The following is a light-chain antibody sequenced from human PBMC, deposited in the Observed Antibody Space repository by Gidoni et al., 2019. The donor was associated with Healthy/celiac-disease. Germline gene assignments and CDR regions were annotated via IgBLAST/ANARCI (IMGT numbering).Light chain of an antibody. Sequence: ETVLTQSPATLSLSPGERATLSCRASQSVSSYLAWYQQKPGQAPRLLIYDASNRATGIPARFSGSESGTDFTLTISSLEPEDFAVYYCQQRSNWPTFGQGTKVEIK. CDR3: QQRSNWPT. V-gene: IGKV3-11*01. J-gene: IGKJ1*01. CDR2: DAS. CDR1: QSVSSY.